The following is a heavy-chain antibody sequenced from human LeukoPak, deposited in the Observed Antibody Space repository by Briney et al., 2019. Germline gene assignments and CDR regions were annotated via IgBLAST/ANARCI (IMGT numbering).Heavy chain of an antibody. CDR3: ARTVQLWLRNNYFDY. CDR1: GGSISSYY. D-gene: IGHD5-18*01. Sequence: PSETLSLTCTVSGGSISSYYWSWVRQPAGKGLEWIGRIYTSGSTNYNPSLKSRVTMSVDTSKNQFSLKLRSVTAADTAVYYCARTVQLWLRNNYFDYWGQGTLVTVSS. V-gene: IGHV4-4*07. J-gene: IGHJ4*02. CDR2: IYTSGST.